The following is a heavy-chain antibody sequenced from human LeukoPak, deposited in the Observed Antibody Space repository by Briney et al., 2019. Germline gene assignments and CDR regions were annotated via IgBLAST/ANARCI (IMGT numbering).Heavy chain of an antibody. CDR2: ISGDGGTT. CDR1: GFKFDDYA. J-gene: IGHJ4*02. V-gene: IGHV3-43*02. CDR3: AKVYVGSWYAYDH. D-gene: IGHD6-13*01. Sequence: PGGSLRLTCAAAGFKFDDYAMHWVRQAPAKGLEWVSLISGDGGTTDYADSVKGRFTISRDNRRNSLYLHMNSLRTEDTALYFCAKVYVGSWYAYDHWGQGTLVTVSS.